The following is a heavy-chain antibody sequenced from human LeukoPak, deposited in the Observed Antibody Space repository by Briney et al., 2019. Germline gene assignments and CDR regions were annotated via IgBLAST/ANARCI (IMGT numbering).Heavy chain of an antibody. J-gene: IGHJ4*02. CDR1: GGSFSGYY. Sequence: PSETLSLTCVVYGGSFSGYYWSWIRQPPGKGLEWIGDVNHSGSTNYNPSLESRVTISVDTSKSQFSLKLSSVTAADTSVYYCARGREVTRDFDYWGRGTLVSVSS. V-gene: IGHV4-34*01. CDR2: VNHSGST. CDR3: ARGREVTRDFDY. D-gene: IGHD4-23*01.